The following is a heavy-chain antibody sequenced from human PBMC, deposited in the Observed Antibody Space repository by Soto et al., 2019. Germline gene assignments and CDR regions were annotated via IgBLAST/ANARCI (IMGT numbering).Heavy chain of an antibody. V-gene: IGHV1-2*02. CDR2: INPNSGGT. CDR1: GYTFTGYY. CDR3: ARGSGYSSNLFDY. J-gene: IGHJ4*01. D-gene: IGHD5-12*01. Sequence: ASVKVSCKASGYTFTGYYMHWVRQAPGQGLEWMGWINPNSGGTTYAQKFQGRVTMTRDTSISTAYLELSRLRSDDTAVYYCARGSGYSSNLFDYWGHGTLVTVSS.